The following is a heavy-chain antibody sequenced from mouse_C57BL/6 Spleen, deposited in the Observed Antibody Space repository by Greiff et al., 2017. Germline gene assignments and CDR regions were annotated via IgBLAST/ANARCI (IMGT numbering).Heavy chain of an antibody. D-gene: IGHD1-1*01. Sequence: EVQGVESGGGLVKPGGSLKLSCAASGFTFSSYAMSWVRQTPEKRLEWVATISDGGSYTYYPDNVKGRFTISRDNAKNNLYLQMSHLKSEDTAMYYCAREGDYGSSYKALDYWGQGTTLTVSS. CDR2: ISDGGSYT. J-gene: IGHJ2*01. CDR1: GFTFSSYA. CDR3: AREGDYGSSYKALDY. V-gene: IGHV5-4*01.